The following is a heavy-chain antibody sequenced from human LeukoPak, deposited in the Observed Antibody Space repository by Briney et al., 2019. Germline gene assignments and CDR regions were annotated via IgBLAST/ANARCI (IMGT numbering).Heavy chain of an antibody. J-gene: IGHJ4*02. CDR3: TREAGYSGYDPGTNY. Sequence: GGSLRLSCAASGFTVSSNYMSWVRQAPGKGLEWVSVIYSGGSTYYADSVKGRFTISRDNSKNTLYLQMNSLRVEDTAVYYCTREAGYSGYDPGTNYWGQGTLVTVSS. V-gene: IGHV3-53*01. CDR2: IYSGGST. CDR1: GFTVSSNY. D-gene: IGHD5-12*01.